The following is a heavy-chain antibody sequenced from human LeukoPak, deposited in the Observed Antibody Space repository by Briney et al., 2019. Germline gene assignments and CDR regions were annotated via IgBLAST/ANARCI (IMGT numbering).Heavy chain of an antibody. CDR2: FDPEDGET. Sequence: GASVKVSCKVSGYTLTELSMHWVRQAPGKGLEWMGGFDPEDGETIYAQKFQGRVTMTEDTSTDTAYMELSSLRSEDTAVYYCARAIDSSGYYVVEEGYFDYWGQGTLVTVSS. CDR1: GYTLTELS. D-gene: IGHD3-22*01. J-gene: IGHJ4*02. CDR3: ARAIDSSGYYVVEEGYFDY. V-gene: IGHV1-24*01.